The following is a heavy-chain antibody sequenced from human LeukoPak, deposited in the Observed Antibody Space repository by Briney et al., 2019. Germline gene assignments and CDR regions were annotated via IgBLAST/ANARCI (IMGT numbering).Heavy chain of an antibody. CDR1: GDSVSSNSAA. D-gene: IGHD6-13*01. Sequence: SQTLSLTCAISGDSVSSNSAAWNWIRQSPSRGLEWLGRTYYRSKWYNDYAVSVKSRITINPDTSKNQFSLQLNSVTPEDTAVYYCARGRYSSSWYTRDYYYYMDVWGKGTTVTISS. J-gene: IGHJ6*03. CDR3: ARGRYSSSWYTRDYYYYMDV. V-gene: IGHV6-1*01. CDR2: TYYRSKWYN.